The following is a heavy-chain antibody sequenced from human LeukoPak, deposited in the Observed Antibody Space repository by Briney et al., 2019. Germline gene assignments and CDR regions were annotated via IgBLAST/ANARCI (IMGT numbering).Heavy chain of an antibody. D-gene: IGHD1-26*01. CDR1: GFILSSHG. CDR3: TRVAGSGSVD. J-gene: IGHJ4*02. V-gene: IGHV3-23*01. Sequence: GGSLRLSCAASGFILSSHGMSWVRQAPGKRLEWVSTVTSRGGTDYTDSVKGRFIISRDNSKNTLLLQMNSLRAEDTAVYYCTRVAGSGSVDWGQGTLVTVSS. CDR2: VTSRGGT.